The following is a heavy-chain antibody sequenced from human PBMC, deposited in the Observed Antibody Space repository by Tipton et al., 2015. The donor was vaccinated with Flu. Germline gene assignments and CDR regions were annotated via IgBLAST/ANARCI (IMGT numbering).Heavy chain of an antibody. V-gene: IGHV3-53*01. Sequence: SLRLSCAASGFTVSSNYMSWVRQAPGKGLEWVSVIYSGGSTYYADSVKGRFTISRDNSKNTLYLQMNSLRAEDTAVYYCARLSYDGVIVVVTAYYFDYWGQGTLVTVSS. D-gene: IGHD3-22*01. CDR1: GFTVSSNY. CDR3: ARLSYDGVIVVVTAYYFDY. J-gene: IGHJ4*02. CDR2: IYSGGST.